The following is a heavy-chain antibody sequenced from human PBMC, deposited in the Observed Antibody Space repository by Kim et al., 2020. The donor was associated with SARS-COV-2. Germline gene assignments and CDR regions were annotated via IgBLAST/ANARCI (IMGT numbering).Heavy chain of an antibody. CDR1: GGSFSGYY. CDR2: INHSGST. V-gene: IGHV4-34*01. D-gene: IGHD1-26*01. J-gene: IGHJ4*02. Sequence: PETLSLTCAVYGGSFSGYYWSWIRQPPGKGLEWIGEINHSGSTNYNPSLKSRVTISVDTSKNQFSLKLSSVTAADTAVYYCARESRRSYSIGVDFDYWGQGTLVTVSS. CDR3: ARESRRSYSIGVDFDY.